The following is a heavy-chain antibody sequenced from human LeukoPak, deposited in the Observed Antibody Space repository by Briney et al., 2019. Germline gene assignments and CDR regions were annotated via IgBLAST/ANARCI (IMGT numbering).Heavy chain of an antibody. CDR3: ARDKHSSGWYYFDY. D-gene: IGHD6-19*01. J-gene: IGHJ4*02. Sequence: SETLSLTCTVSDDSINSYYWSWIRQPPGKGLEWIGYIYYSGSTNYNPSLKSRVTISVDTSKNQFSLKLNSVTAADTAVYYCARDKHSSGWYYFDYWGQGTLVTVSS. CDR2: IYYSGST. V-gene: IGHV4-59*01. CDR1: DDSINSYY.